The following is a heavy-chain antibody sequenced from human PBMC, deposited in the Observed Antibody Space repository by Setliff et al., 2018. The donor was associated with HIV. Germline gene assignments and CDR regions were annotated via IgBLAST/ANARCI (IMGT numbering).Heavy chain of an antibody. CDR1: GYTFTSYG. J-gene: IGHJ4*02. Sequence: ASVKVSCKASGYTFTSYGISWVRQAPGQGLEWMGWISGYNGNTNYAQKLQGRVTMTTDTSTTTAYMELRSLRSDDTAVYYCARQAVTTSGSAYWGQGTLVTVSS. V-gene: IGHV1-18*01. D-gene: IGHD4-17*01. CDR2: ISGYNGNT. CDR3: ARQAVTTSGSAY.